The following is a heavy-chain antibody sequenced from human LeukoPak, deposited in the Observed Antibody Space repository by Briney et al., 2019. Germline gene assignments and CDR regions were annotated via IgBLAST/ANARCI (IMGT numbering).Heavy chain of an antibody. D-gene: IGHD3-22*01. V-gene: IGHV3-48*03. Sequence: TGGSLRLSCAASGFTFSSYEMNWVRQAPGKGLEWVSYISSSGSTIYYADSVKGRFTISRDNAKNSPYLQMNSLRAEDTAVYYCARDNYYDSSGFPVGTFDIWGQGTMVTVSS. CDR2: ISSSGSTI. CDR3: ARDNYYDSSGFPVGTFDI. CDR1: GFTFSSYE. J-gene: IGHJ3*02.